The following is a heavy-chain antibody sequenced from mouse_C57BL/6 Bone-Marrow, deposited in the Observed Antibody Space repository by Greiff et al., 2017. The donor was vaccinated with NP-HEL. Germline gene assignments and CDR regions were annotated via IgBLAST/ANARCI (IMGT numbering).Heavy chain of an antibody. CDR2: INPSSGYT. V-gene: IGHV1-7*01. J-gene: IGHJ1*03. D-gene: IGHD1-1*01. CDR3: ARSPLYYGSSYVGYWYFDV. CDR1: GYTFTSYW. Sequence: QVQLQQSGAELAKPGASVKLSCKASGYTFTSYWMHWVKQRPGQGLEWIGYINPSSGYTKYNQKFKDKATLTADKSSSTAYMPLSSLTYEDSAVYYCARSPLYYGSSYVGYWYFDVWGTGTTVTVSS.